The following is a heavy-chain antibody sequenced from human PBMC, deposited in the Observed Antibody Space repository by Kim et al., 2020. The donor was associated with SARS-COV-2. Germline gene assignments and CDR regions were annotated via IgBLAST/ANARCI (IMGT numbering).Heavy chain of an antibody. CDR1: GFTFSSYW. CDR2: MRQDGSGN. Sequence: GGSLRLSCAASGFTFSSYWMSWVRQAPGKGLEWVATMRQDGSGNFYVDSVRGRFTMSRDNTKNSVFLQMNSLRAEDTAVYYCARSISDTEAPRIGVYFHHWDQSTLVTVSS. V-gene: IGHV3-7*01. J-gene: IGHJ1*01. CDR3: ARSISDTEAPRIGVYFHH. D-gene: IGHD5-18*01.